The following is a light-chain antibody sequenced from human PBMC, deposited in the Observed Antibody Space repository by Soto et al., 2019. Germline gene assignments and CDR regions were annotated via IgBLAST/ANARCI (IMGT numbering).Light chain of an antibody. Sequence: DIQLTQSPSSLSASVGGRFTITCRASPSISTSLNWYQQKPGKAPNLLIFTSSNLESGVPSRFSGSGSGTEFTLTISSLQPDDFATYYCQHYNSYSEAFGQGTKVDI. CDR2: TSS. J-gene: IGKJ1*01. CDR1: PSISTS. CDR3: QHYNSYSEA. V-gene: IGKV1-5*01.